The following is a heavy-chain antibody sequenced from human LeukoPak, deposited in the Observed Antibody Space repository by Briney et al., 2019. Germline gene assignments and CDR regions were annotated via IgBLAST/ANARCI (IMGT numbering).Heavy chain of an antibody. CDR2: ISISSCYL. CDR3: ARDRSLED. J-gene: IGHJ4*02. Sequence: GGALRLSRADSGLTFSSYSMNWVRQAPAKRLEGVSAISISSCYLYYADSLKRRFTNSRDNAQNTLYLQMNSLRAEDTAVYDWARDRSLEDWGQGTLVTVSS. V-gene: IGHV3-21*01. CDR1: GLTFSSYS.